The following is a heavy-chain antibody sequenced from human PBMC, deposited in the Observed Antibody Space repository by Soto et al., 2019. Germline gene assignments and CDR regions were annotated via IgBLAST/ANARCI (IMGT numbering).Heavy chain of an antibody. J-gene: IGHJ4*02. V-gene: IGHV3-15*07. Sequence: GGSLRLSCAASGFTFSNAWMNWVRQAPGKGLEWVGRIKSKTDGGTTDYAAPVKGRFTISRDDSKNTLYLQMNSLKTEDTAVYYCTTVAFRGQQLVRAYWGQGTLVTVSS. D-gene: IGHD6-6*01. CDR2: IKSKTDGGTT. CDR3: TTVAFRGQQLVRAY. CDR1: GFTFSNAW.